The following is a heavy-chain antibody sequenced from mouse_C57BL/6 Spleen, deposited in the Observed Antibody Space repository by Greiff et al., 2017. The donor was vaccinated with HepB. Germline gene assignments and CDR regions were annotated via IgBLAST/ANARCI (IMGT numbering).Heavy chain of an antibody. CDR2: INPNNGGT. CDR3: ARAVITTVEPYYAMDY. Sequence: EVQLQQSGPELVKPGASVKISCKASGYTFTDYYMNWVKQSHGKSLEWIGDINPNNGGTSYNQKFKGKATLTVDKSSSTAYMELRSLTSEDSAVYYGARAVITTVEPYYAMDYWGQGTSVTVSS. D-gene: IGHD1-1*01. J-gene: IGHJ4*01. CDR1: GYTFTDYY. V-gene: IGHV1-26*01.